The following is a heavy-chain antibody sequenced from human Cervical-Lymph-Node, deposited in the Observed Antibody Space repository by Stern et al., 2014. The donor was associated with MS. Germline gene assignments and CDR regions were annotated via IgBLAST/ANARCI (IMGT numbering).Heavy chain of an antibody. D-gene: IGHD6-19*01. CDR3: GSGNGWYLH. CDR1: GGSISSSTYY. V-gene: IGHV4-39*01. J-gene: IGHJ4*02. Sequence: VQLEESGPGLVKPSETLSLTCTVSGGSISSSTYYWGWIRQPPGKGLEWIGNIHESGTTYYRPSLKSRATMSVDTSTNQFSLELSSVPAADSAVYYCGSGNGWYLHWGQGTLVTVSS. CDR2: IHESGTT.